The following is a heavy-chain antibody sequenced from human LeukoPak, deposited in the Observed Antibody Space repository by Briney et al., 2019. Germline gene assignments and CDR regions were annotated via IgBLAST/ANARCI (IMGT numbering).Heavy chain of an antibody. CDR3: AAYAGRRIDY. Sequence: SVKVSCKASGFTFTSSAVQWVRQARGQRLEWIGWIVAGSGNTNYVQKFQERVIITRDMSTSTAYMELSSLRSEDTAVYYCAAYAGRRIDYWGQGTLVTVSS. CDR1: GFTFTSSA. CDR2: IVAGSGNT. V-gene: IGHV1-58*01. D-gene: IGHD1-14*01. J-gene: IGHJ4*02.